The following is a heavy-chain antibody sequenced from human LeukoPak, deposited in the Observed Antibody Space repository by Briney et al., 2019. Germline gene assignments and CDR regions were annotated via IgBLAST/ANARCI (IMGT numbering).Heavy chain of an antibody. V-gene: IGHV4-4*02. CDR2: IPLTGRT. CDR1: GGSITSTNW. J-gene: IGHJ4*02. CDR3: TRESGPYCPFGY. Sequence: SETLSLTCGVSGGSITSTNWWSWVRQPPGQGLEWIGEIPLTGRTYYNPSLIGRVIMSLDESRNQLSLTLTSVTAADTAMYYCTRESGPYCPFGYWGQGTLVVVPS. D-gene: IGHD1-26*01.